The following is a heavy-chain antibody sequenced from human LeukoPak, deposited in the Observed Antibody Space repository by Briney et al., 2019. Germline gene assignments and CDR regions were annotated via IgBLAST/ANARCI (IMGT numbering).Heavy chain of an antibody. V-gene: IGHV1-24*01. J-gene: IGHJ4*02. CDR2: FEPEDGER. CDR3: VTLGGGVPIAIVDY. Sequence: GASVKVSCKVSGYTLTGLSLHWVRRAAGKGLEWMGGFEPEDGERVYAQTFQGRVAMTEDTSTDTAYMELSSLTSEDTAVYYCVTLGGGVPIAIVDYWGQGTLVTVSS. CDR1: GYTLTGLS. D-gene: IGHD3-16*01.